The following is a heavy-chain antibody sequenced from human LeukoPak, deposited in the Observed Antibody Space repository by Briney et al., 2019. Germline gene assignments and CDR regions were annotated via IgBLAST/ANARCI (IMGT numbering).Heavy chain of an antibody. CDR1: GFTFIGYG. D-gene: IGHD2-21*02. V-gene: IGHV3-30*18. J-gene: IGHJ3*01. Sequence: GGSLRLSCEASGFTFIGYGMHWVRQAPGKGLEWVAGVSYDGSNQYYTDSVKGRFTISRDNSKNTLYLQMNSLRPEDTAVYYCAKPRGGDSWAFDFWGQGTMVTVSS. CDR2: VSYDGSNQ. CDR3: AKPRGGDSWAFDF.